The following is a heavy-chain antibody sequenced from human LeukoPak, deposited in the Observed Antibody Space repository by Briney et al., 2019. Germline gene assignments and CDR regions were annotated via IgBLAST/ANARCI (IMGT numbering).Heavy chain of an antibody. Sequence: SQTLSLTCTVSGGSISSGDYYWSWIRQPPGKGREWIGYIYYSGSTYYNPSLKSRVTLLVDTSKNQFSLKLSSVTAADTAVYYCARDNNDEWAAAGHNCFDPWGQGTLVTVSS. CDR3: ARDNNDEWAAAGHNCFDP. D-gene: IGHD6-13*01. V-gene: IGHV4-30-4*08. CDR1: GGSISSGDYY. J-gene: IGHJ5*02. CDR2: IYYSGST.